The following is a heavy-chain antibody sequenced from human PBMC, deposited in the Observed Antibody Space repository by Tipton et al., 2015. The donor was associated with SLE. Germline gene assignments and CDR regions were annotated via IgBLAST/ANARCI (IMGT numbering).Heavy chain of an antibody. CDR3: AKAGAVVPAAIRGWFDP. V-gene: IGHV4-34*01. CDR1: GGSFSGYY. J-gene: IGHJ5*02. D-gene: IGHD2-2*02. Sequence: TLSLTCAVYGGSFSGYYWSWIRQPPGKGLEWIGEINHSGSTNYNPSLKSRVTISVDTSKNQFSLKLSPVTAADTAVYYCAKAGAVVPAAIRGWFDPWGQGTLVTVSS. CDR2: INHSGST.